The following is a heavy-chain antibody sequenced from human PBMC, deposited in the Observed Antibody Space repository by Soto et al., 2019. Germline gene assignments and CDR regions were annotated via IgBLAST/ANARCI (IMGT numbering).Heavy chain of an antibody. J-gene: IGHJ4*02. CDR3: ARDPGIVATVGIIDY. CDR2: ISYDGSNK. CDR1: GFTFSSYA. Sequence: VQLVESGGGVVQPGRSLRLSCAASGFTFSSYAMHWVRQAPGKGLEWVAVISYDGSNKYYADSVKGRFTISRDNSKNTLYLQMNSLRAEDTAVYYCARDPGIVATVGIIDYWGQGTLVTVSS. V-gene: IGHV3-30-3*01. D-gene: IGHD5-12*01.